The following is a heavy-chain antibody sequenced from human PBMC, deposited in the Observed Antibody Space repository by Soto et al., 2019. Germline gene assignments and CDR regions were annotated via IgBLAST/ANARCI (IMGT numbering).Heavy chain of an antibody. CDR3: ARDGDSGYDWVFAY. V-gene: IGHV1-69*04. J-gene: IGHJ4*02. Sequence: SVKVSCKASGGTFSSYTISWARQAPGQGLEWMGRIIPILGIANYAQKFQGRVTITADKSTSTAYMELSSLRSEDTAVYYCARDGDSGYDWVFAYWGQETLVTVSS. D-gene: IGHD5-12*01. CDR2: IIPILGIA. CDR1: GGTFSSYT.